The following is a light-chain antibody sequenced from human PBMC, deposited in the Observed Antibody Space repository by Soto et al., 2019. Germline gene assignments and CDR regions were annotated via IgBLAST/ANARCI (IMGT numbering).Light chain of an antibody. V-gene: IGLV7-43*01. Sequence: QTVVTQEPSLTVSPGGTVTLTCASSTGAVTSDYWPNWLQHKPGQAPRILIYSTENKHYWTPARIAGSLLGGKAALTLSGVQPEDEADYYCLLYYSGVWVFGGGTKLTVL. CDR3: LLYYSGVWV. CDR1: TGAVTSDYW. J-gene: IGLJ2*01. CDR2: STE.